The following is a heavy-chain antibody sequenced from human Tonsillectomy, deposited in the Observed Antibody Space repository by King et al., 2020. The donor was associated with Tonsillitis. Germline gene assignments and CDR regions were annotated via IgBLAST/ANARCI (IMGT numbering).Heavy chain of an antibody. D-gene: IGHD5-18*01. Sequence: QLVQSGAEVKKPGSSVKVYCKASGGILSSYAISWVRQAPGQGLEWMGGIITILGTTNYAQKFQGRVTTTADESTSTAYMELSSLTSEDTAVYYCARVWLDTAMCYYYYNYGLDVWGQGTTVTVSS. J-gene: IGHJ6*02. V-gene: IGHV1-69*01. CDR1: GGILSSYA. CDR3: ARVWLDTAMCYYYYNYGLDV. CDR2: IITILGTT.